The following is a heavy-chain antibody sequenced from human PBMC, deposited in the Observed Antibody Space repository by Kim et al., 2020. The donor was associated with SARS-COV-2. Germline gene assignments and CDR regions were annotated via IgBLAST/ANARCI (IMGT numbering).Heavy chain of an antibody. Sequence: GSLRLSCAASGFTFSSYAMHWVRQAPGKGLEWVAVISYDGSNKYYADSVKGRFTISRDNSKNTLYLQMNSLRAEDTAVYYCARVVPAAYYYYYMDVWGKWTTVTVSS. V-gene: IGHV3-30-3*01. D-gene: IGHD2-2*01. CDR2: ISYDGSNK. CDR3: ARVVPAAYYYYYMDV. CDR1: GFTFSSYA. J-gene: IGHJ6*03.